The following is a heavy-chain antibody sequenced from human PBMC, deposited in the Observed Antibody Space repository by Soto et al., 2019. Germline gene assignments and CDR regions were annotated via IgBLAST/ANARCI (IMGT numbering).Heavy chain of an antibody. CDR2: IIPIFGTA. J-gene: IGHJ3*02. D-gene: IGHD3-22*01. CDR1: GGTFSSYA. Sequence: RASVKVSCKASGGTFSSYAISWVRQAPGQGLEWMGGIIPIFGTANYAQKFQGRVTITADESTSTAYMELSSLRSEDTAVYYCARGAVHYYDSSGYYPDAFDIWGQGTMVTVSS. V-gene: IGHV1-69*13. CDR3: ARGAVHYYDSSGYYPDAFDI.